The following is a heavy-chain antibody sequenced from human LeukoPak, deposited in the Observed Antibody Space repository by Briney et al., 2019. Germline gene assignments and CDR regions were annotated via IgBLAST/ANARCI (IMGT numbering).Heavy chain of an antibody. CDR1: AYTFTAYY. CDR2: INPNSGGT. D-gene: IGHD6-13*01. Sequence: GAAVKVSCKASAYTFTAYYMHWVRQAPGQGLEWMGWINPNSGGTNYAQKFQGRVTMTRDTSISTAYMELSSLKSDDTAVYYCARDRGGDSSSGYYYFDYWGQGTPVTVSS. CDR3: ARDRGGDSSSGYYYFDY. J-gene: IGHJ4*02. V-gene: IGHV1-2*02.